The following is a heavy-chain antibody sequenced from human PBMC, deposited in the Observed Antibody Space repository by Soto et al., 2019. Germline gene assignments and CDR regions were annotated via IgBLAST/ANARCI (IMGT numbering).Heavy chain of an antibody. Sequence: QVQLVESGGGVVQPGRSLRLSCAASGFIFSSYGMHWVRQTPGKGLEWVAVIWYDGSNEYYADTVKGRFTISRDNSKNTLYLQMNSLRAEDTAEYYCARDQLTRVAHYYGMDVWGQGTTVTVSS. D-gene: IGHD1-1*01. CDR2: IWYDGSNE. CDR1: GFIFSSYG. CDR3: ARDQLTRVAHYYGMDV. V-gene: IGHV3-33*01. J-gene: IGHJ6*02.